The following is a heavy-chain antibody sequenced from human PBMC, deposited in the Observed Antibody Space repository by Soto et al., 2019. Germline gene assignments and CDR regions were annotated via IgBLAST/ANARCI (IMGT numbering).Heavy chain of an antibody. D-gene: IGHD3-9*01. Sequence: ASVKVSCKASGYTFTSYAMHWVRQAPGQRLEWMGWINAGNGNTKYSQKFQGRVTITRDTSASTAYMELSSLRSEDTAVYYCARARGYDILTGYYYYGMDVWGQGTTVTVSS. CDR2: INAGNGNT. J-gene: IGHJ6*02. CDR3: ARARGYDILTGYYYYGMDV. CDR1: GYTFTSYA. V-gene: IGHV1-3*01.